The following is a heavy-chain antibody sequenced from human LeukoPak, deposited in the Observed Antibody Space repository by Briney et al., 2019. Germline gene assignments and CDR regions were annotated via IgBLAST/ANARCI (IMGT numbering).Heavy chain of an antibody. CDR2: INHRGST. CDR3: ARAYYYDSSPSYYFDY. CDR1: SGTFSGYY. J-gene: IGHJ4*02. D-gene: IGHD3-22*01. Sequence: SETLSLTCAVYSGTFSGYYWSWIRQPPGKGLEWIGEINHRGSTNYNPSLKSRVTISVDTSKNQFSLKLSSVTAADTAVYYCARAYYYDSSPSYYFDYWGQGTLVTVSS. V-gene: IGHV4-34*01.